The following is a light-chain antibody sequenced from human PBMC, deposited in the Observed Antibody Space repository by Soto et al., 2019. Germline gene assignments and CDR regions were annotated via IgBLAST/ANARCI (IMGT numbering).Light chain of an antibody. CDR3: SSYTSSNTLEV. Sequence: QSVLIQLASVSGSPGQSITISCTGTSRDVGGSNYVSWYQHHPHRAPKLLIYEVSYRPSGVSSRFSGSKSGNTASLTISGLQAEDDADYYCSSYTSSNTLEVFGVGTKVTVL. V-gene: IGLV2-14*01. CDR2: EVS. CDR1: SRDVGGSNY. J-gene: IGLJ1*01.